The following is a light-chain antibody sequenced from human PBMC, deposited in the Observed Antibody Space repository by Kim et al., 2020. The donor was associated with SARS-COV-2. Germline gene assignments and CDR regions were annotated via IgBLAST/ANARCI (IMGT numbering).Light chain of an antibody. J-gene: IGLJ3*02. CDR2: DVN. CDR3: SSYTTFNTWV. Sequence: QSALTQPASVSASPGQSITISCTGIIDALHDSGYVSWYQQHPGKAPKFLIYDVNFPPSGVSSRFSGSKSGDTASLIISGLQADDEADYYCSSYTTFNTWVFGGGTQLTVL. CDR1: IDALHDSGY. V-gene: IGLV2-14*03.